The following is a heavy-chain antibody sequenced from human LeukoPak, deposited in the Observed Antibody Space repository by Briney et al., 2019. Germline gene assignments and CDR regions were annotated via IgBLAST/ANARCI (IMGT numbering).Heavy chain of an antibody. D-gene: IGHD3-22*01. CDR2: IYSGGSA. Sequence: GGSLRLSCAASGFTVSSNYMSWVRQAPGKGLEWGSVIYSGGSAYYADSVKGRFTISRDNSKNTLYLHMNSLRAEDTAVYYCARFVINSSGYYDYFDYWGQGTLVTVSS. CDR3: ARFVINSSGYYDYFDY. CDR1: GFTVSSNY. V-gene: IGHV3-66*01. J-gene: IGHJ4*02.